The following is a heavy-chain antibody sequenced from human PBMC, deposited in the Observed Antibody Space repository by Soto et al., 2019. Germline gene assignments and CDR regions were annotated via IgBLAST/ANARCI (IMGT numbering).Heavy chain of an antibody. J-gene: IGHJ4*02. D-gene: IGHD4-4*01. CDR3: ARYDYNGYYFDY. V-gene: IGHV1-46*01. CDR2: INPSGGST. CDR1: GYTFSTYY. Sequence: QVQLVQSGAEVKKPGASVKVSCKASGYTFSTYYMHWVRQAPGQGYEWMGIINPSGGSTTYAQKFQGRVTMTRDTSTTPVYMELSSLRSEDTAVYYCARYDYNGYYFDYWGQGTLFTVSS.